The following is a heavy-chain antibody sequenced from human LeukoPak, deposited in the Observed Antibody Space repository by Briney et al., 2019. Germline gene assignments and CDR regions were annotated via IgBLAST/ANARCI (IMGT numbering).Heavy chain of an antibody. CDR3: ARQTGSGLFILP. D-gene: IGHD3/OR15-3a*01. CDR2: IYYTGNT. CDR1: GVSISSSYSY. Sequence: SETLSLTCTVSGVSISSSYSYWGWIRQPPGMGLEWVGSIYYTGNTYYNASLKSQVSISIDTSENQFSLKLTSVTAADTAVYYCARQTGSGLFILPGGQGTLVTVSS. V-gene: IGHV4-39*01. J-gene: IGHJ4*02.